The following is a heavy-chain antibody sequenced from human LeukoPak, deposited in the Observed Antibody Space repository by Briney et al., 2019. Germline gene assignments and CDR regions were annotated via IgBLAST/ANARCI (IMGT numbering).Heavy chain of an antibody. CDR3: ARDKYQLLSNKWFDP. D-gene: IGHD2-2*01. J-gene: IGHJ5*02. Sequence: SETLSLTCTVSGDSISSGYYWGWIRQPPGKGLEWIGSIYHSGSTYYNPSLKSRVTISVDTSKSQFSLKLSSVTAADTAVYYCARDKYQLLSNKWFDPWGQETLVTVSS. CDR1: GDSISSGYY. CDR2: IYHSGST. V-gene: IGHV4-38-2*02.